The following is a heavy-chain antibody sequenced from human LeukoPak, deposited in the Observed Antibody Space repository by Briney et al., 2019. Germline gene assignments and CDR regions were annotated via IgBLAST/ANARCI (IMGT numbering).Heavy chain of an antibody. CDR3: ARVSRDYDYVWGSYLQPYFDY. D-gene: IGHD3-16*02. CDR1: GGSISSSSYY. J-gene: IGHJ4*02. V-gene: IGHV4-39*01. CDR2: IYYSGST. Sequence: SETLSLTCTVSGGSISSSSYYWGWIRQPPGKGLEWIGSIYYSGSTYYNPSLKSRVTISVDTSKNQFSLKLSSVTAVDTAVYYCARVSRDYDYVWGSYLQPYFDYWGQGTLVTVSS.